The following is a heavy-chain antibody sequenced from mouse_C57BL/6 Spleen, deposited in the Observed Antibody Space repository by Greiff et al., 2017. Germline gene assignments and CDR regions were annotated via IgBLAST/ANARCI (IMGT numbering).Heavy chain of an antibody. D-gene: IGHD1-1*01. V-gene: IGHV14-1*01. J-gene: IGHJ2*01. CDR3: TTYYYGSRNY. CDR2: TDPEDGDT. CDR1: GFNIKDYY. Sequence: VQLKQSGAELVRPGASVKLSCTASGFNIKDYYMHWVKQRPEQGLEWIGRTDPEDGDTEYAPKFQGKATMTADTSSNTAYLQRSSLTAEDTAVYYCTTYYYGSRNYWGQGTTLTVSS.